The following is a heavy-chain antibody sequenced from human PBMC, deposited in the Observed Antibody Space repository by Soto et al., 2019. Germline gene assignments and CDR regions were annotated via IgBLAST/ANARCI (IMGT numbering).Heavy chain of an antibody. CDR1: GGTFSSYA. CDR2: IIPIFGTA. Sequence: SVKVSCKASGGTFSSYAISWVRQAPGQGLEWMGGIIPIFGTANYAQKFQGRVTITADESTSTAYMELSSLRPEDTAVYYCARLVVVPESGYYYYYGMDVWGQGTTVTVSS. CDR3: ARLVVVPESGYYYYYGMDV. V-gene: IGHV1-69*13. D-gene: IGHD2-2*01. J-gene: IGHJ6*02.